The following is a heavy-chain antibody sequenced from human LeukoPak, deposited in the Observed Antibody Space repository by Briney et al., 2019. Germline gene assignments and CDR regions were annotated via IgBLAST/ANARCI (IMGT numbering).Heavy chain of an antibody. V-gene: IGHV1-69*04. Sequence: SVKVSCKASGGTFSSYAISWVRQAPGQGLERMGRIIPILGIANYAQKFQGRVTITADKSTSTAYMELSSLRSEDTAVYYCARFVGNIVVVPAALYYGMDVWGQGTTVTVSS. CDR2: IIPILGIA. J-gene: IGHJ6*02. CDR1: GGTFSSYA. D-gene: IGHD2-2*01. CDR3: ARFVGNIVVVPAALYYGMDV.